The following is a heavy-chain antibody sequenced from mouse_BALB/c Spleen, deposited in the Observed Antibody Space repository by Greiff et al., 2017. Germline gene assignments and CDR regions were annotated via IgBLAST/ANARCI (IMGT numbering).Heavy chain of an antibody. V-gene: IGHV3-2*02. CDR1: GYSITSDYA. J-gene: IGHJ3*01. CDR2: ISYSGST. D-gene: IGHD2-4*01. Sequence: EVQLQQSGPGLVKPSQSLSLTCTVTGYSITSDYAWNWIRQFPGNKLEWVGFISYSGSTSYNPSLKSRISITRDTSKNQFFLQLNSVATEDTATYYCSGSGYDYDWFAYWGQGTLVTVSA. CDR3: SGSGYDYDWFAY.